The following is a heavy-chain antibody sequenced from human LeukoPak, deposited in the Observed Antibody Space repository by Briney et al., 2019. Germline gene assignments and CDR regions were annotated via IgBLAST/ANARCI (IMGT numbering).Heavy chain of an antibody. CDR1: GFTFSSYW. V-gene: IGHV3-74*01. Sequence: GGSLRLSCAASGFTFSSYWMHWVRQVPGKGLVWVSRINSDGSSRFYAASVNGRFTISRDNAKSTLYLQMNSLRDEDTAMYYCARDFFENSGYWGQGTLVTVSS. CDR3: ARDFFENSGY. J-gene: IGHJ4*02. CDR2: INSDGSSR. D-gene: IGHD4-23*01.